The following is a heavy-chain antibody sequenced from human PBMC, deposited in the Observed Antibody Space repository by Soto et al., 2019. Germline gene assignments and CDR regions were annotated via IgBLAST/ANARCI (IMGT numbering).Heavy chain of an antibody. CDR2: INWNGGST. CDR1: GFTFDDYG. Sequence: PGGSLRLSCAASGFTFDDYGMSWVRQAPGKGLEWVSGINWNGGSTGYADSVKGRFTISRDNAKNSLYLQMNSLRAEDTALYYCARSPHPHYYDSSGYDYWGQGTLVTVSS. V-gene: IGHV3-20*04. D-gene: IGHD3-22*01. J-gene: IGHJ4*02. CDR3: ARSPHPHYYDSSGYDY.